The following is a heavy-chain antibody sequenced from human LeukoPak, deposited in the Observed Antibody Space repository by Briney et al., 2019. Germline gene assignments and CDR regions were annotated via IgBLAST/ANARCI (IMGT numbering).Heavy chain of an antibody. CDR3: GRTIAQYSNSWLYYFYGLDV. CDR2: ISGGSEDS. CDR1: GFTFGGFA. V-gene: IGHV3-23*01. J-gene: IGHJ4*02. Sequence: GGSLTLSCTASGFTFGGFAMTWVRQAPGEGLEWVSSISGGSEDSYYADSVKGRFTISRDTPRSTLYLQMNSLRADDTAVYYCGRTIAQYSNSWLYYFYGLDVWGQGTLVTVSS. D-gene: IGHD2/OR15-2a*01.